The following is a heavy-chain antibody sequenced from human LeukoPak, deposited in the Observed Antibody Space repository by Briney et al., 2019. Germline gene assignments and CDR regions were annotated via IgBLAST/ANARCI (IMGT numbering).Heavy chain of an antibody. V-gene: IGHV7-4-1*02. CDR1: GYTFTSYA. CDR3: ARLSYGSGSYYMDAGQGFDY. CDR2: INTNTGNP. J-gene: IGHJ4*02. D-gene: IGHD3-10*01. Sequence: ASVKVSCKASGYTFTSYAMNWVRQAPGQGLEWMGWINTNTGNPTYAQGFTGRFVFSLDTSVSTAYLQWSSLKASDTAMYYCARLSYGSGSYYMDAGQGFDYWGQGTLVTVSS.